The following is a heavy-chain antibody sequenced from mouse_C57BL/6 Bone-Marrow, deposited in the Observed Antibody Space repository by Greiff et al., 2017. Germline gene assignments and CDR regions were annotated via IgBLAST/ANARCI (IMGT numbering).Heavy chain of an antibody. J-gene: IGHJ2*01. CDR1: GYTFTSYG. CDR3: ARWGIYYGSSDNY. D-gene: IGHD1-1*01. CDR2: IYPRSGNT. V-gene: IGHV1-81*01. Sequence: VHLVESGAELARPGASVKLSCKASGYTFTSYGISWVKQRTGQGLEWIGEIYPRSGNTYYNEKFKGKATLTADKSSSTAYMELRSLTSEDSAVYFCARWGIYYGSSDNYWGQGTTLTVSS.